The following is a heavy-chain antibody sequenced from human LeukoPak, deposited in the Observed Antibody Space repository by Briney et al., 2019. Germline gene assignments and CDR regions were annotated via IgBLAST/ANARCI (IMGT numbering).Heavy chain of an antibody. D-gene: IGHD3-9*01. CDR2: IKSKTDDGTI. Sequence: GGSLRLSCAASGFTFSNAWMNWVRQAPGKGLEWVGRIKSKTDDGTIDYAAPVKGRFSISRDDSENTLYLQMNGLKTEDTAVYYCTTSDMYYDILTGYYADNGFDIWGQGTMVTVSS. CDR3: TTSDMYYDILTGYYADNGFDI. J-gene: IGHJ3*02. V-gene: IGHV3-15*01. CDR1: GFTFSNAW.